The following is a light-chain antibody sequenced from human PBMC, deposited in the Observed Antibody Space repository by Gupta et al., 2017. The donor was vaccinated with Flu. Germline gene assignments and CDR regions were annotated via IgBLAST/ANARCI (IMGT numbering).Light chain of an antibody. J-gene: IGKJ2*01. V-gene: IGKV1-9*01. CDR3: QQRNSDPPMYT. CDR1: QGISSY. Sequence: DIQLTQSPSFLSASVGYRVTITCRASQGISSYLAWYQKKPGKAPNLLIYAASTLQRGVTSRFSGSGYVTEFTLTISSRQPEDFAAYYCQQRNSDPPMYTCGQGTKLEIK. CDR2: AAS.